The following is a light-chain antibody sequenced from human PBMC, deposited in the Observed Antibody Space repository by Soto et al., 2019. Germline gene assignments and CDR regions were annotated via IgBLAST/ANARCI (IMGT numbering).Light chain of an antibody. CDR2: GAS. CDR1: QSIRTD. Sequence: DIVMTQSPATLSVSPGERATLSCRASQSIRTDLAWYQQKRGQAPRLLIYGASNRATGIPARFSGSGSGTDFTLTISSLEPEDFAVYYCQQRSDRPSITFGQGTRLEIK. V-gene: IGKV3-11*01. J-gene: IGKJ5*01. CDR3: QQRSDRPSIT.